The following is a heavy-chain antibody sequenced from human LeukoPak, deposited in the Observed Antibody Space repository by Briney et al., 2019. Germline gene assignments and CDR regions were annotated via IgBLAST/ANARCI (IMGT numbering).Heavy chain of an antibody. D-gene: IGHD3-10*01. CDR2: INPSGGST. CDR3: ARDTYYYGSGSSQPGY. CDR1: GYTFTSYY. V-gene: IGHV1-46*01. Sequence: ASVKVSCKASGYTFTSYYMHWVRQAPGQGLEWMGIINPSGGSTSYAQKFQGRATMTRDTSTSTVYMELSSLRSEDTAVYYCARDTYYYGSGSSQPGYWGQGTLVTVSS. J-gene: IGHJ4*02.